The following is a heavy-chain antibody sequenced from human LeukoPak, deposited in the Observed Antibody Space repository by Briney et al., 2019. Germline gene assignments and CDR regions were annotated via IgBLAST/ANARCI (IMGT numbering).Heavy chain of an antibody. J-gene: IGHJ6*02. CDR2: IYHGGST. D-gene: IGHD2-15*01. Sequence: SETLSLTCTVSGGSISSGGYYWSWIRQPPGKGLEWIGYIYHGGSTYYNPSLKSRVTISVDKSKNQFSLKLSSVTAADTAVYYCAGGYCSGGSCYYYYGMDVWGQGTTVTVSS. CDR3: AGGYCSGGSCYYYYGMDV. V-gene: IGHV4-30-2*01. CDR1: GGSISSGGYY.